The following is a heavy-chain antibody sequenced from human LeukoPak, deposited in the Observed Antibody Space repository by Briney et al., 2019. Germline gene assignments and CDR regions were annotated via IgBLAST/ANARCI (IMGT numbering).Heavy chain of an antibody. J-gene: IGHJ5*02. V-gene: IGHV5-51*01. Sequence: GESLKISCKGSGYSFTNYWIGWVRQTPGKGLEWMGIICPGDSDTRYSPSFQGQVTISADKSISTAYLQWSSLKASDTAMYFCARLLGSSWPLDWFDPWGQGTLVTVSS. CDR2: ICPGDSDT. D-gene: IGHD6-13*01. CDR1: GYSFTNYW. CDR3: ARLLGSSWPLDWFDP.